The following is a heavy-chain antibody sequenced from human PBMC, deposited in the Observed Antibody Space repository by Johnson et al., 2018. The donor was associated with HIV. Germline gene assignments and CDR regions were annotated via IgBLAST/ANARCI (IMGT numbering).Heavy chain of an antibody. V-gene: IGHV3-20*04. CDR3: ARDAQGGSGSYYNGDAFDI. J-gene: IGHJ3*02. CDR1: GFTFDDYG. Sequence: VQLVESGGGLVQPGRSLRLSCAASGFTFDDYGMNWVRQTPGKGLEWVSGIDWHGGSTGYADSVKGRFTISRDNSKNTLYLQMNSLRAEDTAVYYCARDAQGGSGSYYNGDAFDIWGQGTMVTVSS. D-gene: IGHD3-10*01. CDR2: IDWHGGST.